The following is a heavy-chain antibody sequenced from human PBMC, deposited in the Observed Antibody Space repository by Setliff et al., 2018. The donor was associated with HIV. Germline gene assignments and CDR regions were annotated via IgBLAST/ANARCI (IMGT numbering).Heavy chain of an antibody. V-gene: IGHV3-64D*08. D-gene: IGHD3-3*01. Sequence: GGSLRLSCSSYGFTFSSFSMHWVRQAPGKGLQCVAGINGNGQTTYYGDSVKGRFTISRDNSKNTLSLQLNSLRPEDTAMYHCVRDFEYWSGVFVWGYFHFWGQGTPVTVSS. CDR3: VRDFEYWSGVFVWGYFHF. CDR2: INGNGQTT. CDR1: GFTFSSFS. J-gene: IGHJ4*02.